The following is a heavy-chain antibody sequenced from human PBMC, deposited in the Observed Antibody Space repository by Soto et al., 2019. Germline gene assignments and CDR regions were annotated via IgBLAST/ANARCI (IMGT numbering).Heavy chain of an antibody. Sequence: PWGTLSLTCAVSGGSLSRWGYSRGWIRNGARKGLEWIGRSYATGTTDYNPSLKSRVMMSVDTSKKQFSLKLRSVNAADTAVYYCVRDGTKTLRDWFDPWGQGISVTVSS. D-gene: IGHD1-1*01. CDR1: GGSLSRWGYS. CDR3: VRDGTKTLRDWFDP. J-gene: IGHJ5*02. CDR2: SYATGTT. V-gene: IGHV4-61*02.